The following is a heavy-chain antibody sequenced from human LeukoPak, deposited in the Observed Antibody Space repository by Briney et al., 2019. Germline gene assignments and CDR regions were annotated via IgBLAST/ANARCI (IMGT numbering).Heavy chain of an antibody. D-gene: IGHD1-26*01. CDR3: ARDEVGASPPTDV. Sequence: GASVKVSCKASGGTFSSYAISWVRQAPGQGLEWMGRIIPILGIANYAQKFQGRVTITADKSTSTAYMELSSLRSEDTAVYYCARDEVGASPPTDVWGQGTTVTVSS. CDR2: IIPILGIA. CDR1: GGTFSSYA. V-gene: IGHV1-69*04. J-gene: IGHJ6*02.